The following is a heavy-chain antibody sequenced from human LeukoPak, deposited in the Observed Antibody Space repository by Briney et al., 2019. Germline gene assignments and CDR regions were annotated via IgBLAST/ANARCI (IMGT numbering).Heavy chain of an antibody. CDR3: ARAHSGSYHDY. Sequence: PGASLRLSCAASGFTFSSYAMHWVRQAPGKGLEWAAVISYDGSNKYYADSVKGRFTISRDNSKNTLYLQMNSLRAEDTAVYYCARAHSGSYHDYWGQGTLVTVSS. J-gene: IGHJ4*02. CDR1: GFTFSSYA. CDR2: ISYDGSNK. V-gene: IGHV3-30-3*01. D-gene: IGHD1-26*01.